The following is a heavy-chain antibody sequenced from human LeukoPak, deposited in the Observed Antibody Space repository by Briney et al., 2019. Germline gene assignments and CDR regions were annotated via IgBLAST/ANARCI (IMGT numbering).Heavy chain of an antibody. J-gene: IGHJ6*03. CDR1: GFTFSSYA. CDR3: AKHYGGNYYYYYMDV. CDR2: ISGSGVST. Sequence: GGSLRLSCAASGFTFSSYAMSWVRQAPGKGLEWVSAISGSGVSTYYADSVKGRFTISRDSSKNTLHLQMNSLRAEDTAVYYCAKHYGGNYYYYYMDVWGKGTTVTVSS. D-gene: IGHD4-23*01. V-gene: IGHV3-23*01.